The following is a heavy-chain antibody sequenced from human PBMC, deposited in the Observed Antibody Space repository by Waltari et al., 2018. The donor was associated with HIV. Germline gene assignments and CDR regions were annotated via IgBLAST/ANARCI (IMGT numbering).Heavy chain of an antibody. CDR3: ARGRSSRWFRPWGGFDT. Sequence: QVRLIQSQSEVKKPGASLRISCQASGYKFDNYAMNWLRQGPGQGLEWLGWINTVSGQATVLQSFFGRVDISLNNSLLTTFLEIKDLRLEDAATYYCARGRSSRWFRPWGGFDTWGQGT. D-gene: IGHD3-9*01. V-gene: IGHV7-4-1*02. CDR1: GYKFDNYA. CDR2: INTVSGQA. J-gene: IGHJ1*01.